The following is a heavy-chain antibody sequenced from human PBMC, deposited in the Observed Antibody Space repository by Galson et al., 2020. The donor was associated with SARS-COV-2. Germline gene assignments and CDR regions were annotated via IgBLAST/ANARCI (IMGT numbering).Heavy chain of an antibody. CDR3: ARHQGYCTGGVCYTDYYYGMDV. V-gene: IGHV4-59*08. D-gene: IGHD2-8*02. J-gene: IGHJ6*02. CDR1: GGSISSYY. Sequence: SETLSLTCTVSGGSISSYYWSWIRQPPGKRLEWIGYIYYSGSTNYNPSLKSRVTISVDTSKNQFSLKLSSVTAADTAVYYCARHQGYCTGGVCYTDYYYGMDVWGQGTTVTVSS. CDR2: IYYSGST.